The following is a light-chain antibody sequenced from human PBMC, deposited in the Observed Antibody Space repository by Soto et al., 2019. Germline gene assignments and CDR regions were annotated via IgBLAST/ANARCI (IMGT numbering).Light chain of an antibody. V-gene: IGKV3-20*01. CDR3: QQYGSSPTT. CDR1: QSVSSSY. CDR2: ATS. J-gene: IGKJ5*01. Sequence: EIVLTQSPGTLSLSPGERATFSCRASQSVSSSYLAWYQQKPGQAPSLLIYATSSRATGIPDRFSGSGSGTDFSLTISRLEPEDFAVYYCQQYGSSPTTFGQGTRLEIK.